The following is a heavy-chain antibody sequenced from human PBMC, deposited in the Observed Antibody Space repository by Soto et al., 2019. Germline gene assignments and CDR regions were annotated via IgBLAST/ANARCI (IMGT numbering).Heavy chain of an antibody. J-gene: IGHJ6*02. D-gene: IGHD6-13*01. CDR2: IIPINGKA. CDR1: GGTFSSYT. CDR3: ARVALYSSSWYGMDV. V-gene: IGHV1-69*08. Sequence: ASGKVSCKASGGTFSSYTISWVRQAPGQGLEWMGRIIPINGKANYAQKFQGRVTITTDKSTSTAYMELRSLRSEDTAVYYCARVALYSSSWYGMDVWGQGTTVTVSS.